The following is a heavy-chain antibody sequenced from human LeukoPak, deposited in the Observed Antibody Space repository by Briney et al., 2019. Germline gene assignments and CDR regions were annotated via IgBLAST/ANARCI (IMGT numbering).Heavy chain of an antibody. CDR2: TLYGGSN. CDR1: SGSIDNEH. CDR3: VSLLFGGAGRGN. V-gene: IGHV4-59*12. Sequence: SETLSLTCSVSSGSIDNEHWCWVRQPPGKGLEWIGHTLYGGSNKFNPTLTSRVTISVDTSKNQFSLTLISVTAADKAVYYCVSLLFGGAGRGNWGQGSLVTVSS. J-gene: IGHJ4*02. D-gene: IGHD3-3*01.